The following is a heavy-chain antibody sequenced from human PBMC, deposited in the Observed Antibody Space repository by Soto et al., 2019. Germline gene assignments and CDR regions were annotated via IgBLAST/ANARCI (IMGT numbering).Heavy chain of an antibody. CDR1: GFTFSSYG. Sequence: QVQLVESGGGVVQPGRSLRLSCAASGFTFSSYGMHWVRQAPGKGLEWVAVISYDGSNKYYADSVKGRFTISRDNSKNTLYLQMNSLRAEDTAVYYCAKGGHSSGWSYVHYWGQGTLVTVSS. J-gene: IGHJ4*02. CDR2: ISYDGSNK. D-gene: IGHD6-19*01. CDR3: AKGGHSSGWSYVHY. V-gene: IGHV3-30*18.